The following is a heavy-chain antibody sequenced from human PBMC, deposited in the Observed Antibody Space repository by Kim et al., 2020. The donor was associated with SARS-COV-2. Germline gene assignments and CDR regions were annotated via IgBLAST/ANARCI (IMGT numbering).Heavy chain of an antibody. D-gene: IGHD3-3*01. CDR3: TEENFRYFDF. J-gene: IGHJ2*01. Sequence: GYTKYADSVKGRFTISRDNRQNSLYLEMNSLRTEDTALYYCTEENFRYFDFWGRSTLVTVPS. CDR2: GYT. V-gene: IGHV3-43*01.